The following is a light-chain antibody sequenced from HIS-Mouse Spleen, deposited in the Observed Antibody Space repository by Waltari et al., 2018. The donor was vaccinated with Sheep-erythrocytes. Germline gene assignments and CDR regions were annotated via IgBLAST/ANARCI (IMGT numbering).Light chain of an antibody. Sequence: QSALTQPASVSGSPGQSITISCTGTSSDVGGYNYVSWYQQHPGKAPKLMIYDVSNRPSGVSNRFSGSKSGNTASLTSSGLQAEDEADYYCCSYAGSSTPWVFGGGTKLTVL. V-gene: IGLV2-14*03. CDR1: SSDVGGYNY. CDR3: CSYAGSSTPWV. J-gene: IGLJ3*02. CDR2: DVS.